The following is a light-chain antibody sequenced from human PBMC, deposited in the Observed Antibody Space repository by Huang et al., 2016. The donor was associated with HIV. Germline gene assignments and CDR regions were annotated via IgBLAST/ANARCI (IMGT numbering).Light chain of an antibody. CDR3: QQRSSSLT. J-gene: IGKJ4*01. CDR1: QSLNKF. CDR2: NAT. Sequence: IVLTQSPATLSLSPGKRATLSCRASQSLNKFLAWYQQKPGQAPRLLIYNATDRATGFPARFSGGGSGTDFTLTITDLKAEDFAIYYCQQRSSSLTFGGGTKVEIK. V-gene: IGKV3-11*01.